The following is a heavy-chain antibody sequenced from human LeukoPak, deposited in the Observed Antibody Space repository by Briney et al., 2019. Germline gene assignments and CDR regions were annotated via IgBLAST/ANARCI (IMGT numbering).Heavy chain of an antibody. CDR3: ARVHYDILTGYSYFDY. Sequence: ASVKVSCKASGYTFTSYGISWVRQAPGQGLEWMGWISAYKDNTNYAQKLQGRVTMTTDTSTSTAYMELRSLRSDDTAVYYCARVHYDILTGYSYFDYWGQGTLVTVSS. CDR1: GYTFTSYG. CDR2: ISAYKDNT. V-gene: IGHV1-18*01. D-gene: IGHD3-9*01. J-gene: IGHJ4*02.